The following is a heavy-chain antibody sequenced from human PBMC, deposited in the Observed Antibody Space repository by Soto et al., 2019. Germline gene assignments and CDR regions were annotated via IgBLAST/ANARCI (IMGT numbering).Heavy chain of an antibody. J-gene: IGHJ4*02. CDR3: AKFGPLYYDFWSGSLDY. CDR1: GFTFSSYA. CDR2: ISGSGGST. D-gene: IGHD3-3*01. Sequence: GGSLRLSCAASGFTFSSYAMSWVRQAPGKGLEWVSAISGSGGSTYYADSVKGRFTISRYNSKNTLYLQMNSLRAEDTAVYYCAKFGPLYYDFWSGSLDYWGQGTLVTVSS. V-gene: IGHV3-23*01.